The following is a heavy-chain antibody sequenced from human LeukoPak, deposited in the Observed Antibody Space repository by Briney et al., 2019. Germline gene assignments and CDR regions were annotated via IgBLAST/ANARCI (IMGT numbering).Heavy chain of an antibody. J-gene: IGHJ6*04. Sequence: SETLSLTCTVSGASISTYSWNWIRQAPGRGLEWIGYMSYRGSTNFNPSLRGRGTMSLDTSKKQFSLELTSVTAEDTAVYYCARDKMVLDAWGKGTTVTVSS. CDR2: MSYRGST. CDR1: GASISTYS. CDR3: ARDKMVLDA. V-gene: IGHV4-59*01. D-gene: IGHD2-8*01.